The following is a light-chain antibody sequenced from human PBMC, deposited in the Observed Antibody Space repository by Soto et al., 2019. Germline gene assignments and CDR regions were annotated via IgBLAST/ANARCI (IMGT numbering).Light chain of an antibody. CDR3: QSYAATESV. V-gene: IGLV1-40*01. CDR1: SSNIGAGYS. Sequence: QPVLTQPPSVSGAPGQRVTISCTGSSSNIGAGYSVNWFQLLPGAAPKLLIFSNTLRPSGVPDRFSGSRSATSASLAITGLQADDEADYYCQSYAATESVFGGGTKLTVL. CDR2: SNT. J-gene: IGLJ2*01.